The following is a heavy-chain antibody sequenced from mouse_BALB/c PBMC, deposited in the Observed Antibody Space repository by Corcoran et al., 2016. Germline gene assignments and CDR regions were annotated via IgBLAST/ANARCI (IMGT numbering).Heavy chain of an antibody. CDR3: SRTGKDYAMED. Sequence: EVQLQQSGPELVKPGASVKMSCKASGYTFTSYVMHWVKQKPGQGLEWIGYINPYNDGTKYNEKFKCKATLTSDKSSSTAYMELSSLTSEDSAVYYWSRTGKDYAMEDWGQRTSVTVSS. V-gene: IGHV1S136*01. D-gene: IGHD1-3*01. J-gene: IGHJ4*01. CDR2: INPYNDGT. CDR1: GYTFTSYV.